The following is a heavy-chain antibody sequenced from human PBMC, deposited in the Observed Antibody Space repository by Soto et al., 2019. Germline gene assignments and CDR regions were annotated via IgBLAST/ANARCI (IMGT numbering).Heavy chain of an antibody. CDR2: IGIGSSTK. Sequence: GGSLRLSCAASGFTFRNYGMNWVRQAPGKGLEWVSYIGIGSSTKYYADSVKGRFTISRDNAKNSLYLQMNSLRAEDTAVYYCAKEADISGYHPEYWGQGTEVTVSS. CDR1: GFTFRNYG. V-gene: IGHV3-48*01. D-gene: IGHD3-22*01. CDR3: AKEADISGYHPEY. J-gene: IGHJ4*02.